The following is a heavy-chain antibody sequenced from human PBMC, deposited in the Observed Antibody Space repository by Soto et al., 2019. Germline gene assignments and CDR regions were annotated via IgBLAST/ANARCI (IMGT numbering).Heavy chain of an antibody. CDR1: GGSFSGYY. Sequence: SETLSLTCAVCGGSFSGYYWSWIRQPPGKGLEWIGEINHSGSTNYNPSLKSRVTISVDTSKNQFSLKLSSVTAADTAVYYCARGGLIVVVPAAAQHNWFDPWGQGTLVTVSS. V-gene: IGHV4-34*01. J-gene: IGHJ5*02. CDR3: ARGGLIVVVPAAAQHNWFDP. CDR2: INHSGST. D-gene: IGHD2-2*01.